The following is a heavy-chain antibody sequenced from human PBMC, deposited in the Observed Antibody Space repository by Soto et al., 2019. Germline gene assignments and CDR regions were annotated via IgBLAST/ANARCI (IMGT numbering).Heavy chain of an antibody. V-gene: IGHV1-18*01. J-gene: IGHJ6*02. CDR2: ISAYNGNT. CDR1: GYTFTSYG. CDR3: ARGSGYCSSTSCHRSYYYYYYGMDV. Sequence: ASVKVSCKASGYTFTSYGISWVRQAPGQGLGWMGWISAYNGNTNYAQKLQGRVTMTTDTSTSTAYMELRSLRSDDTAVYYCARGSGYCSSTSCHRSYYYYYYGMDVWGQGTTVT. D-gene: IGHD2-2*02.